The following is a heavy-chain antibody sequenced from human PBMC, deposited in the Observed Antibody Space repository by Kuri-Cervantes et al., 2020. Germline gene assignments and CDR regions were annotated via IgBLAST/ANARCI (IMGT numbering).Heavy chain of an antibody. J-gene: IGHJ3*02. CDR3: ARESEAFDI. Sequence: ESLKISCAVYGGSFSGYYWSWIRQPPGKGLEWIGEINHSGSTNYNPSLKSRVTISVDTSKNQFSLKLSSVTAADTAVYYCARESEAFDIWGQGTMVTVSS. CDR1: GGSFSGYY. CDR2: INHSGST. V-gene: IGHV4-34*01.